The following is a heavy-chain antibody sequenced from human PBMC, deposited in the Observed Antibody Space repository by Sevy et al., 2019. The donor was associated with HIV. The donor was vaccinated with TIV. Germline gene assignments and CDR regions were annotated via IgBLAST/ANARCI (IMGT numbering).Heavy chain of an antibody. J-gene: IGHJ5*01. D-gene: IGHD2-15*01. Sequence: ASVKVSCKVSEYTLTQLSMHWVRQAPGKGLEWMGHFDPEDGETIYGQKFQGRVTMTEDTSGNTAYMQLNSLTTEDKAVYYCATEGLGYYSCASLYQVYWFDPWGQGTLVTVSS. CDR3: ATEGLGYYSCASLYQVYWFDP. CDR2: FDPEDGET. CDR1: EYTLTQLS. V-gene: IGHV1-24*01.